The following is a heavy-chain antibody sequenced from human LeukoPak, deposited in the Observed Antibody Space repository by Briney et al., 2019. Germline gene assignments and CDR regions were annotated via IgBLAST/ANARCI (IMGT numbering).Heavy chain of an antibody. V-gene: IGHV3-21*01. D-gene: IGHD5-24*01. CDR3: ARGEEIIDY. CDR1: GFTFSSYW. J-gene: IGHJ4*02. Sequence: PGGSLRLSCAASGFTFSSYWMTWVRQAPGEGLEWVSSISSSSSYIYYADSVKGRFTISRDNAKNSLYLQMNSLRAEDTAVYYCARGEEIIDYWGQGTLVTVSS. CDR2: ISSSSSYI.